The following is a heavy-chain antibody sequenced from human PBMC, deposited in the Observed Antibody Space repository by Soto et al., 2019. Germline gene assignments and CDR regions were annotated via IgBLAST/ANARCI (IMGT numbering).Heavy chain of an antibody. V-gene: IGHV1-18*01. J-gene: IGHJ4*02. D-gene: IGHD3-22*01. CDR1: GYTFTTYG. Sequence: ASVKVSCKASGYTFTTYGLSWVRQAPGQGLEWMGGISGYNGDTNYAQKFQGRVTMTTDTSTSTAYMELRSLRSDDTAVYYCARDGDYYDSSGHFDYWGQGTLVTVSS. CDR3: ARDGDYYDSSGHFDY. CDR2: ISGYNGDT.